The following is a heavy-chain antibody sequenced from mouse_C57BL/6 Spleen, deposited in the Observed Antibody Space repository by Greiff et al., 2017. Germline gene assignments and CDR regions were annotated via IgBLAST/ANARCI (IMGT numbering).Heavy chain of an antibody. CDR3: ARKDYKGY. V-gene: IGHV1-4*01. J-gene: IGHJ2*01. Sequence: QVQLKESGAELARPGASVKMSCKASGYTFTSYTMHWVKQRPGQGLEWIGYINPSSGYTKYNQKFKDKATLTADKSSSTAYMQLSSLTSEDSAVYYCARKDYKGYWGQGTTLTVSS. D-gene: IGHD2-12*01. CDR2: INPSSGYT. CDR1: GYTFTSYT.